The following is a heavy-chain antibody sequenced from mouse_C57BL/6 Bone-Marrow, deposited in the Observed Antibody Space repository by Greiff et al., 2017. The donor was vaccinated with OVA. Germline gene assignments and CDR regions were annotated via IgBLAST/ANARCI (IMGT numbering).Heavy chain of an antibody. CDR2: LGSKRSNYAT. V-gene: IGHV10-3*01. D-gene: IGHD1-1*01. CDR3: VRERALITTVVATDWYFDV. J-gene: IGHJ1*03. Sequence: EVHLVESGGGLVQPKGSLKLSCAASGFTFNTSAMHWVRQPPGKGLEWVARLGSKRSNYATYSAYSVKDRFTIYKEDSESMLYMQMNNLKTEDTALYYWVRERALITTVVATDWYFDVWGKGTTVTVSA. CDR1: GFTFNTSA.